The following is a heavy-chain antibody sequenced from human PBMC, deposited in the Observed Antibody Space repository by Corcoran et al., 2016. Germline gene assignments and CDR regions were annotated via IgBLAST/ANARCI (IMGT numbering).Heavy chain of an antibody. Sequence: QVQLQQWGAGLLKPSETLSLTCAVYGGSFSGYYWSWIRQPPGKGLEWIGEINHSGSTNYNPSLKSRVTISVDTSKNQFSLKLSSVTAADTAVYYCAGGNWGRWFDPWGQGTLVTVSS. D-gene: IGHD7-27*01. V-gene: IGHV4-34*01. CDR2: INHSGST. J-gene: IGHJ5*02. CDR3: AGGNWGRWFDP. CDR1: GGSFSGYY.